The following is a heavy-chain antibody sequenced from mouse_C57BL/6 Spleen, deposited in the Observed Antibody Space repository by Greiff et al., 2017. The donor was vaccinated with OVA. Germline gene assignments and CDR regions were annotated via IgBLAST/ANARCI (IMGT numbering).Heavy chain of an antibody. Sequence: VQVVESGPELVKPGASVKISCKASGYAFSSSWMNWVKQRPGKGLEWIGRIYPGDGDTNYNGKFKGKATLTADKTSSTAYMQLSSLTSEDSAVYFCARPTTVVASFDYWGQGTTLTVSS. CDR2: IYPGDGDT. D-gene: IGHD1-1*01. J-gene: IGHJ2*01. CDR3: ARPTTVVASFDY. CDR1: GYAFSSSW. V-gene: IGHV1-82*01.